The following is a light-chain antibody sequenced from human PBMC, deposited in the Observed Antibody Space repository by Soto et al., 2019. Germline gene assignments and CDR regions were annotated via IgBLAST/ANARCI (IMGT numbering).Light chain of an antibody. CDR2: DAS. CDR1: HSVSSSY. V-gene: IGKV3-15*01. Sequence: EIVLTQSPGTLSLSPGERATLSCRASHSVSSSYLAWYQQKPGQAPRLLIYDASARATGIPDRFSGSGFGTEFTLTITSLQSEDFALYYCQQYNNWPPPCTFGQGTKVGIK. CDR3: QQYNNWPPPCT. J-gene: IGKJ1*01.